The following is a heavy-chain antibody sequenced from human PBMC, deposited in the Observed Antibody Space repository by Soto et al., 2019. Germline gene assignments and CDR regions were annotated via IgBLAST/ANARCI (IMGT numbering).Heavy chain of an antibody. CDR2: IYYSGST. J-gene: IGHJ5*02. D-gene: IGHD6-19*01. V-gene: IGHV4-39*01. Sequence: SETLSLTCTVSGGSVISSSYYWVWIRQPPGKGLEWIGSIYYSGSTYYNPSLKSRVTISVDTSKNQFSLKLSSVTAADTAVYYCARTGGGSGWFKIGWFDPWGQGTLVTV. CDR1: GGSVISSSYY. CDR3: ARTGGGSGWFKIGWFDP.